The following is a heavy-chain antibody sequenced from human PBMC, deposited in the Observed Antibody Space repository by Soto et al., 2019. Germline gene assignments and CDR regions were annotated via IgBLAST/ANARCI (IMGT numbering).Heavy chain of an antibody. CDR2: MHYSGNT. Sequence: QLQLQESGPGLVKPSETLSLTCAVSGGSISSSNYFWGWIRQPPGKGLEWIGSMHYSGNTYYNPSLKSRVTISGDTSKNQFSVKLSSVTAADTAVYYCARHHKTTVIPFDYWGPGTLLTVSS. CDR3: ARHHKTTVIPFDY. D-gene: IGHD4-17*01. V-gene: IGHV4-39*01. J-gene: IGHJ4*02. CDR1: GGSISSSNYF.